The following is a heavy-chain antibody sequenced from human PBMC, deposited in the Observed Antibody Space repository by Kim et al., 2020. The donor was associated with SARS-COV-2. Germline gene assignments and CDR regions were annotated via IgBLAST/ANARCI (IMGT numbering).Heavy chain of an antibody. J-gene: IGHJ6*01. D-gene: IGHD3-3*01. V-gene: IGHV7-4-1*02. CDR3: ARDLAIVGVVITPLRYYYVMDV. CDR1: GYTFTSYA. CDR2: INTNTGNP. Sequence: ASVKDSCKASGYTFTSYAMNWVRQAPGQGLEWMGWINTNTGNPTYAQCFTGRFVFPLDTSVSTPYLQISSLKAEDTAVYYCARDLAIVGVVITPLRYYYVMDVCEQGTAVTAS.